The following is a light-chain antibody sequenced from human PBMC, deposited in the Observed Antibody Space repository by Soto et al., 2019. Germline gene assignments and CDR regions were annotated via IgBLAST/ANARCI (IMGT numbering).Light chain of an antibody. Sequence: EIVLTQSPGTLSLSPGERATLSCRASQSVSSTYLAWYQQKPGQAPRLLIYGASSRATGIPDRFSGSGSGTDFTLTINRLEPEDFEVYYCQQYDSSPWTFGQGTKVEIK. J-gene: IGKJ1*01. CDR1: QSVSSTY. CDR3: QQYDSSPWT. V-gene: IGKV3-20*01. CDR2: GAS.